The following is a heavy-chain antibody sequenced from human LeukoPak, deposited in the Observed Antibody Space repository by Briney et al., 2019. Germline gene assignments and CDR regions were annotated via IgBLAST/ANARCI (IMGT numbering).Heavy chain of an antibody. V-gene: IGHV3-23*01. CDR2: ISGSGDNT. D-gene: IGHD2-21*02. CDR1: GFTFSSYA. J-gene: IGHJ4*02. CDR3: AKDFVVVPGNVNYFDY. Sequence: GGSLRLSCAASGFTFSSYAMHWVRQAPGKGLEWVSAISGSGDNTYYADSVKGRFTVSRDNSKNTLYVQMKSLRAEDTAVYYCAKDFVVVPGNVNYFDYWGQGTLVTVSS.